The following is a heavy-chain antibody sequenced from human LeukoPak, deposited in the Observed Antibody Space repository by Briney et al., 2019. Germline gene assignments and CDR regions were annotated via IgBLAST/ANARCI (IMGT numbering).Heavy chain of an antibody. D-gene: IGHD6-13*01. CDR3: AKVYSSSWYPDAFDI. J-gene: IGHJ3*02. CDR2: ISGSGGGT. V-gene: IGHV3-23*01. Sequence: GGSLRLSCAASGFTFSSYAMSWVRQAPGKGLEGVSAISGSGGGTYYADSVKGRFTISRDNSKNTLYLQMNSLRAEDTAVYYCAKVYSSSWYPDAFDIWGQGTMVTVSS. CDR1: GFTFSSYA.